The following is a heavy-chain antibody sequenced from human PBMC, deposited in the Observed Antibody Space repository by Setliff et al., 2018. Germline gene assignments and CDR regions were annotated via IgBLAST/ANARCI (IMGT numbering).Heavy chain of an antibody. CDR3: ARGLLWCGEPSW. Sequence: ASVKVSCKASGYTFTSYDINWVRQATGQGLEWMGWMNPNSGNTGYAQKFQVRVTITRNTSISTAYMELSSLRSEDTAVYYCARGLLWCGEPSWWGQGTLVTVSS. J-gene: IGHJ4*02. D-gene: IGHD3-10*01. V-gene: IGHV1-8*03. CDR2: MNPNSGNT. CDR1: GYTFTSYD.